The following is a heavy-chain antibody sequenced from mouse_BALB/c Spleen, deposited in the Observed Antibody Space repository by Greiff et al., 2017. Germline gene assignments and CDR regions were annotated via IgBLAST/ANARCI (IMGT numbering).Heavy chain of an antibody. CDR2: ISYSGST. Sequence: EVQLQESGPGLVKPSQSLSLTCTVTGYSITSDYAWNWIRQFPGNKLEWMGYISYSGSTSYNPSLKSRISITRDTSKNQFFLQLNSVTTEDTATYYCARSGVRGPLDYWGQGTTLTVSS. J-gene: IGHJ2*01. D-gene: IGHD2-14*01. CDR1: GYSITSDYA. V-gene: IGHV3-2*02. CDR3: ARSGVRGPLDY.